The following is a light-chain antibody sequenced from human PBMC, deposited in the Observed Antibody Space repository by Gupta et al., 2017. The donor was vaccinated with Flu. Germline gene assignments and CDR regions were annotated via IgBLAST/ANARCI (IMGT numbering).Light chain of an antibody. J-gene: IGKJ4*01. CDR1: QSISNY. CDR3: QQRDNWPPFT. Sequence: EIVLTQSPATLPLSPGERATLSCRASQSISNYLAWYQQKPGQPPRLLIYDASSRATDIPARFGGSGCGTDFTLTISSREQEDFAVYYCQQRDNWPPFTFGGGTKVEI. V-gene: IGKV3-11*01. CDR2: DAS.